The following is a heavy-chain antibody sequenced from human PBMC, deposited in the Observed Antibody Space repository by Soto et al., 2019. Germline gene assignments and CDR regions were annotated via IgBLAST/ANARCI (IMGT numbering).Heavy chain of an antibody. CDR2: IYYSGST. CDR1: GGSISSGGYY. CDR3: ARGRNPKGSSPYYFDY. V-gene: IGHV4-31*03. J-gene: IGHJ4*02. D-gene: IGHD1-26*01. Sequence: SETQCLTCTVSGGSISSGGYYWSWIRQHPGKGLEWIGYIYYSGSTYYNPSLKSRVTISVDTSKNQFSLKLSSVTAADTAVYYCARGRNPKGSSPYYFDYWGQGTLVTVSS.